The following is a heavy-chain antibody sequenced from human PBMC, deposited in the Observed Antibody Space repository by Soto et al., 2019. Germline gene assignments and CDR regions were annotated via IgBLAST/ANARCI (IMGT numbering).Heavy chain of an antibody. V-gene: IGHV3-23*01. D-gene: IGHD2-15*01. CDR1: RLTFSFFG. CDR2: ISSTGERT. Sequence: PREYLRTSGAVPRLTFSFFGMHWVRQESGKRLAWVSGISSTGERTNCVGTLKGRFTIYRDESGCRRYLEMNRLRAEDTAVYFCTRDQDSTGFPCYFDPWGQGTLVTVSS. J-gene: IGHJ5*02. CDR3: TRDQDSTGFPCYFDP.